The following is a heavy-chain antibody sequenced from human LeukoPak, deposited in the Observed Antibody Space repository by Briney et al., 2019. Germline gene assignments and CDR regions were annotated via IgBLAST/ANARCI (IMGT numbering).Heavy chain of an antibody. CDR1: GFTFSSFA. Sequence: GGSLRLSCAASGFTFSSFAMSWVAQAPGKGLEWASALSGSGGSTDYADSVKGRFTISRDNSKNTQNLQMNSLRAEETAVYYCAKGNSRYYYGSAEGDYWGQGTLVTVSS. V-gene: IGHV3-23*01. D-gene: IGHD3-10*01. CDR2: LSGSGGST. J-gene: IGHJ4*02. CDR3: AKGNSRYYYGSAEGDY.